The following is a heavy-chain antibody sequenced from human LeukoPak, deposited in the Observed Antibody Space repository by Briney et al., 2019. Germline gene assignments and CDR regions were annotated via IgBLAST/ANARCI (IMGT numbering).Heavy chain of an antibody. CDR3: ARRAGGYSHPYDY. CDR2: INSDGSST. CDR1: GLPFSSYW. Sequence: GGPLRFSGPATGLPFSSYWRPWFRKAPGKGLFWVSRINSDGSSTSYADSVKGRFTISRDNAKNTLHLQMNSLRAEDTAVYYCARRAGGYSHPYDYWGQGTLVTASS. J-gene: IGHJ4*02. V-gene: IGHV3-74*01. D-gene: IGHD4-23*01.